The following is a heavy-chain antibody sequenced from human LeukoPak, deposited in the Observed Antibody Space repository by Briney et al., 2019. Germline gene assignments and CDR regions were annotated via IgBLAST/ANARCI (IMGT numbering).Heavy chain of an antibody. CDR2: IGTGGDT. V-gene: IGHV3-13*01. J-gene: IGHJ4*02. CDR3: VRQRTPHGNFDY. CDR1: GFTFSSYD. Sequence: GGSLRLSCTAAGFTFSSYDMHWVRQATGKGLEWVSAIGTGGDTYYPASVKGRFTISRENAKNSLYLQMNSLRAEDTAVYYCVRQRTPHGNFDYWGQGTLVTVSS. D-gene: IGHD1-14*01.